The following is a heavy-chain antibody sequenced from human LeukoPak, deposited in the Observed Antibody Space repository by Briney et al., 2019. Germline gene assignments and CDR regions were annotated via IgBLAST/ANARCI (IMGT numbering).Heavy chain of an antibody. J-gene: IGHJ4*02. CDR1: GFTVSSNH. V-gene: IGHV3-74*01. CDR2: ISTCGTST. D-gene: IGHD3-9*01. Sequence: TGGSLRLFCEASGFTVSSNHMSGVRQAPGKGLVWVSRISTCGTSTTYADLVKGRFTISRDNAKNTLYLQMNSLRAEDTAVSYCPTESSDIQRGGFESWGQGVLVTVSS. CDR3: PTESSDIQRGGFES.